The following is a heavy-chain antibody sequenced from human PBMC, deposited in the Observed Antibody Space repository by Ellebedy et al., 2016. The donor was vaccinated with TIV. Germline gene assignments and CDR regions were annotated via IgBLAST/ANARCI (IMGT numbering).Heavy chain of an antibody. J-gene: IGHJ4*02. CDR3: AKDLSTMIVVIITTGPFDC. CDR2: INDNGGNT. CDR1: GFTFSRHA. V-gene: IGHV3-23*01. D-gene: IGHD3-22*01. Sequence: GGSLRPSCAASGFTFSRHAMSWVRQAPGKGLEWVSSINDNGGNTYYADSVKGRFTISRDNSKNTLYLQMNSLRVEDTAVYYCAKDLSTMIVVIITTGPFDCWGQGTLVSVSS.